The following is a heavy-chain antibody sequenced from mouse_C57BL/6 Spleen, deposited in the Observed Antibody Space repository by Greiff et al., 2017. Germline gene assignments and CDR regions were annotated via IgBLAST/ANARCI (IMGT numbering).Heavy chain of an antibody. CDR3: ARRANYYGSSYRYFDV. J-gene: IGHJ1*03. CDR1: GYAFSSSW. CDR2: IYPGDGDT. V-gene: IGHV1-82*01. D-gene: IGHD1-1*01. Sequence: VQLVESGPELVKPGASVKISCKASGYAFSSSWMNWVKQRPGKGLEWIGRIYPGDGDTNYNGKFKGKATLTADKSSSTAYMQLSSLTSEDSAVYFCARRANYYGSSYRYFDVWGTGTTVTVSS.